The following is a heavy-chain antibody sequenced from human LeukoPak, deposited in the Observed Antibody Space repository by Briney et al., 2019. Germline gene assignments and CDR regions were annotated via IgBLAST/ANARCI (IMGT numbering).Heavy chain of an antibody. CDR3: ARVGGRGYSYGYENYYLDY. CDR1: GFTFSSYG. D-gene: IGHD5-18*01. V-gene: IGHV3-30*19. Sequence: GGSLRLSCAASGFTFSSYGMHWVRQAPGKGLEWVAVISYGGSNKYYADSVKGRFTISRDNSKNTLHLQMNSLRAEDTAVYYCARVGGRGYSYGYENYYLDYWGQGTLVTVSS. J-gene: IGHJ4*02. CDR2: ISYGGSNK.